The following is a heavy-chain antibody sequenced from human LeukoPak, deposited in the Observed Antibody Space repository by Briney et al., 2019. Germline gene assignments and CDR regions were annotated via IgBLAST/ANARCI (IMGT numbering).Heavy chain of an antibody. D-gene: IGHD3-10*01. CDR3: ARDPMGGGFDP. J-gene: IGHJ5*02. CDR2: IYTSGST. V-gene: IGHV4-4*07. CDR1: GGFISAYY. Sequence: SETLSLTCTVSGGFISAYYWSWIRQPAGKGLEWIGRIYTSGSTNYNPSLKSRVTMSEDTSKNQFSLKLSSVTAADTAVYYCARDPMGGGFDPWGQGTLVTVSS.